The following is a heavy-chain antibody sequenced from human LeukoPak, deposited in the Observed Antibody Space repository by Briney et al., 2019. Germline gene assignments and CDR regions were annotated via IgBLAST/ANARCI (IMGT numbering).Heavy chain of an antibody. CDR3: SRSPYLHYSGSYDYFDY. J-gene: IGHJ4*02. V-gene: IGHV3-74*01. CDR2: IKSDGSST. CDR1: GFTFSSYW. D-gene: IGHD1-26*01. Sequence: GGSLRLSCAASGFTFSSYWMHWIRQAPGKGVVWVSRIKSDGSSTNYADSVKGRFTISRDNAKNTLYLQMNSLRAEDTAVYYCSRSPYLHYSGSYDYFDYWGQGTLVTVSS.